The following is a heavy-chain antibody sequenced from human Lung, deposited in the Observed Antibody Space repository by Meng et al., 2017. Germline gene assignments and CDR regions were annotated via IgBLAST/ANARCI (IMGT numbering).Heavy chain of an antibody. J-gene: IGHJ4*02. Sequence: GQRVQAGAEVKKPGASVKVSCKPSGYKFPDYWLHWVRRAPGQGLEWMGRIDPKSGDTHYAQRFQGRVTMTGDTSISTAYMELSGLRSDDTAMYYCARDEDISAAGKLFGDYWGQGTLVTVSS. CDR3: ARDEDISAAGKLFGDY. CDR1: GYKFPDYW. CDR2: IDPKSGDT. D-gene: IGHD6-25*01. V-gene: IGHV1-2*06.